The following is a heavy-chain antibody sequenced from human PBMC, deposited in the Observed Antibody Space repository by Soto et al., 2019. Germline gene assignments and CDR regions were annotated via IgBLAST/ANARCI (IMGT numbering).Heavy chain of an antibody. CDR2: INPNSGGT. D-gene: IGHD6-13*01. J-gene: IGHJ6*02. V-gene: IGHV1-2*02. Sequence: RASVKVSCKASGYTFTGYYMHWARQAPGQGLEWMGWINPNSGGTNYAQKFQGRVTMTRDTSISTAYMELSRLRSDDTAVYYCARGRGIADLYYYYGMDVWGQGTTVTVSS. CDR3: ARGRGIADLYYYYGMDV. CDR1: GYTFTGYY.